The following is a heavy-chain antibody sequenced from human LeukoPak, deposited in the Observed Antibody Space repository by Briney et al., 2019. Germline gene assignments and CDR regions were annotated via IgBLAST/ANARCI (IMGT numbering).Heavy chain of an antibody. CDR2: IYSGGST. D-gene: IGHD3-3*01. Sequence: QSGGSLRLSCAASGFTVSSNYMSWVRQAPGKGLEWVSVIYSGGSTYYADSVKGRFTISSDNSKNTLYLQMNSLRAEDTAVYYCAGTHYDFWSGFYSFDYWGQGTLVTVSS. CDR1: GFTVSSNY. CDR3: AGTHYDFWSGFYSFDY. V-gene: IGHV3-53*01. J-gene: IGHJ4*02.